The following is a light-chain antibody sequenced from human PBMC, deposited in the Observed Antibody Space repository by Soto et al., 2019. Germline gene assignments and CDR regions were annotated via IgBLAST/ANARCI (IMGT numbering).Light chain of an antibody. CDR2: DAS. Sequence: EIVLTQSPATLSLSPGERATLSCRASQSVSSYLAWYQQKPGQAPRLLIYDASNRATGIPARFSGSGSGTDFTLTISRLEPEAFAVYYCQQRSNWPPWTFGQGTKVEIK. J-gene: IGKJ1*01. CDR1: QSVSSY. V-gene: IGKV3-11*01. CDR3: QQRSNWPPWT.